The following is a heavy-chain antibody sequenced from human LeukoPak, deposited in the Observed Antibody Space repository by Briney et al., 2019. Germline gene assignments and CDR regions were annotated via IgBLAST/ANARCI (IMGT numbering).Heavy chain of an antibody. D-gene: IGHD3-16*01. J-gene: IGHJ4*02. CDR2: IYYSGST. V-gene: IGHV4-59*01. Sequence: PSETLSLTCTVSGGSISPYYWSWIRQPPGKGLEWIGYIYYSGSTNYNPSLKRRVTISVDTSKNQFSLKLTSVTAADTAVYYCARDRYALGYWGQGTLVTVSS. CDR1: GGSISPYY. CDR3: ARDRYALGY.